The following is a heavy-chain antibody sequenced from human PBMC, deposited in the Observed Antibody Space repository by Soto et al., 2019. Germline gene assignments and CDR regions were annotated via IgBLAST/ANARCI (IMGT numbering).Heavy chain of an antibody. CDR1: GYSFTSYW. CDR3: ARGGSYYDILTGYDY. CDR2: IYPGDSDT. D-gene: IGHD3-9*01. Sequence: GESLKISCKGSGYSFTSYWIGWVRQMPGKGLEWMGIIYPGDSDTRYSPSFQGQVTISADKSISTAYLQWSSLKASDTAMYYCARGGSYYDILTGYDYWGQGTLVTVSS. J-gene: IGHJ4*02. V-gene: IGHV5-51*01.